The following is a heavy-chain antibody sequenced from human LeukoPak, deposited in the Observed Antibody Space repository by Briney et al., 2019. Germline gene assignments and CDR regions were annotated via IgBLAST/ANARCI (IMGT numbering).Heavy chain of an antibody. CDR1: GFTVSSNY. CDR3: ARVINEYSYGYDY. V-gene: IGHV3-66*01. CDR2: IYSGGST. J-gene: IGHJ4*02. Sequence: GGSLRLSCAASGFTVSSNYMSWVRQAPGKGLEWVSVIYSGGSTYYADSVKGRFTISRDNSKNTLYLQMNSLRAEDTAVYYCARVINEYSYGYDYWGQGTLVTVSS. D-gene: IGHD5-18*01.